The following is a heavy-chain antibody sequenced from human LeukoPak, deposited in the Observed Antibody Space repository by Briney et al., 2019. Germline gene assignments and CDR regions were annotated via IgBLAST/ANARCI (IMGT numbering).Heavy chain of an antibody. CDR2: IIPIFGIA. CDR3: AREFSKSSSWDS. D-gene: IGHD6-13*01. Sequence: SVKVSRKASGGTSSSYAISWVRQAPGQGLEWMGRIIPIFGIANYAQKFQGRVTITADKSTSTAYMELSSLRSEDTAVYYCAREFSKSSSWDSWGQGTLVTVSS. CDR1: GGTSSSYA. J-gene: IGHJ5*01. V-gene: IGHV1-69*04.